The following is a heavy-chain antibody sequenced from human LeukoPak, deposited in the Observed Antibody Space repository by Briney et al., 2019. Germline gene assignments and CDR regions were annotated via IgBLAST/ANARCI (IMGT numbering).Heavy chain of an antibody. Sequence: NPSETLSLTCTVSGGSLSSYYWSWIRQPPGKGLEWIGHVYDSGSTSYNPSLKSRVTISEDTSKNQFSLELTSVTAADTAVYYCAREDPSRRPYYYYGMDVWGQGTTVTVSS. V-gene: IGHV4-59*12. J-gene: IGHJ6*02. CDR1: GGSLSSYY. CDR2: VYDSGST. CDR3: AREDPSRRPYYYYGMDV.